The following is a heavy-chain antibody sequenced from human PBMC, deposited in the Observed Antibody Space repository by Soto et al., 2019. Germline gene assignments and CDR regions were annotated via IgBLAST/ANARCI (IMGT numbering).Heavy chain of an antibody. Sequence: QVQLVQSGAEVKKPGSSVKVSCKASGGTFSSYAISWVRQAPGQGLEWMGGIIPISGTANYAQKFQGRVTITADESMSTAYMELSSLRSEDTAVYYCASSQGSSTSLEIYYYYYYGMDVWGQGTTVTVSS. V-gene: IGHV1-69*01. D-gene: IGHD2-2*01. CDR2: IIPISGTA. J-gene: IGHJ6*02. CDR1: GGTFSSYA. CDR3: ASSQGSSTSLEIYYYYYYGMDV.